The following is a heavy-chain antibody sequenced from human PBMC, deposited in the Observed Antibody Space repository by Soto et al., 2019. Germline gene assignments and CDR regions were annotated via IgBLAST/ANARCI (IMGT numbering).Heavy chain of an antibody. CDR3: ARAARRLAAAKWFDP. CDR1: GGSISSYY. CDR2: IYYSGST. J-gene: IGHJ5*02. V-gene: IGHV4-59*01. D-gene: IGHD6-13*01. Sequence: QVQLQESGPGLVKPSETLSLTCTVSGGSISSYYWSWIRQPPGKGLEWIGYIYYSGSTNYNPSLKSRVTISVDTSKTQFSLKLSSVTAADTAVYYCARAARRLAAAKWFDPWGQGTLVTVSS.